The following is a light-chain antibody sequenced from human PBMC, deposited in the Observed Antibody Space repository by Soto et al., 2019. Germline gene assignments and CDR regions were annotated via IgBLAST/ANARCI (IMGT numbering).Light chain of an antibody. J-gene: IGLJ1*01. CDR3: SSYAGSNNPYV. CDR1: NSDVGAFDY. CDR2: EVN. V-gene: IGLV2-8*01. Sequence: QSVLTQPPSASGSPGQSVTISCTGTNSDVGAFDYVSWYQQHPGKAPKLMIYEVNKRPSGVPDRFSGSKSGSTASLTVSGLQADDEAHYYCSSYAGSNNPYVFGTGTKVTVL.